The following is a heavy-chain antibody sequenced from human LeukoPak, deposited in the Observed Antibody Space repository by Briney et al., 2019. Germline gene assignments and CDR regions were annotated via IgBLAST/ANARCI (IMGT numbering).Heavy chain of an antibody. J-gene: IGHJ3*01. CDR2: MDPKTGNT. CDR3: ARRGLVAGIYDLVYGFDL. D-gene: IGHD3/OR15-3a*01. Sequence: ASVKVSCRGAAYSFTTFHINWVRQAPGQGPEWMGWMDPKTGNTGFPQKFQGRVTITQDRSINTVYIELNSLTSEDTAVYYCARRGLVAGIYDLVYGFDLWGQGTMVTVSS. CDR1: AYSFTTFH. V-gene: IGHV1-8*02.